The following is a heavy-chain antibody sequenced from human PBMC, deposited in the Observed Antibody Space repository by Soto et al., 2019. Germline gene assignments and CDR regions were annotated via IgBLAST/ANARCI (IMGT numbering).Heavy chain of an antibody. J-gene: IGHJ4*02. CDR3: ASGGSSVNFDA. Sequence: EVQLVESGGGSVQPGGSLRLSCAASGFTFRSYWMQWVRQAPGKGLVWVSWINSDGSSTSYADSVKGRFTISRDNAKNTLYLQMNSLRAEDTAVYYCASGGSSVNFDAWGQGTLVTGSS. D-gene: IGHD6-25*01. CDR2: INSDGSST. V-gene: IGHV3-74*01. CDR1: GFTFRSYW.